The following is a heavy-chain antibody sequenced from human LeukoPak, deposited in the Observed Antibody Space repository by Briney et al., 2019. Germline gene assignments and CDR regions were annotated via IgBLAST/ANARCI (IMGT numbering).Heavy chain of an antibody. Sequence: SETLSLTCTVSGGSISSYYWSWIRQPPGKGLEWIGYIYYSGSTNYNPSLKSRVTISVDTSKNQFSLKLSSVTAADTAVYHCARVAYYYDSSGYSTPALDYWGQGTLVTVSS. J-gene: IGHJ4*02. D-gene: IGHD3-22*01. CDR3: ARVAYYYDSSGYSTPALDY. V-gene: IGHV4-59*01. CDR2: IYYSGST. CDR1: GGSISSYY.